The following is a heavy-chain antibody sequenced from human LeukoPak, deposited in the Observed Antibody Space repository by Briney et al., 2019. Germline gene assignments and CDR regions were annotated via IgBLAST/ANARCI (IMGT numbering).Heavy chain of an antibody. D-gene: IGHD3-10*01. CDR1: GGSFSGYY. Sequence: PSETLSLTCAVYGGSFSGYYWSWIRQPPGKGLEWIGEINHSGSTNYNPSLKSRVTISVDTSKNQFSLKLSSVTAADTAVYYCAREALIGGDDYWGQGTLVTVSS. CDR3: AREALIGGDDY. CDR2: INHSGST. J-gene: IGHJ4*02. V-gene: IGHV4-34*01.